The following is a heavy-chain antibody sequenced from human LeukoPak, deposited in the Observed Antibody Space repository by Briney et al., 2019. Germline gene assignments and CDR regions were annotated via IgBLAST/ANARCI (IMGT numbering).Heavy chain of an antibody. Sequence: PETLSLTCTVTGGSNRSYYWSWIRQPPAKGLEWIGHIYSSGSTNYNPSIKSRVTIAVDTSKQQFSLKLSSVTAADTAVYYCARHFRPPGYSGYDSVFDIWGQGTMVTVSS. CDR2: IYSSGST. CDR1: GGSNRSYY. D-gene: IGHD5-12*01. V-gene: IGHV4-59*08. J-gene: IGHJ3*02. CDR3: ARHFRPPGYSGYDSVFDI.